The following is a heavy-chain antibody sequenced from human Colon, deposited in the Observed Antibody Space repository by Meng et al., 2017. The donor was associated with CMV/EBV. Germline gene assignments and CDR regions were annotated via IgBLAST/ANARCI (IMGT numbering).Heavy chain of an antibody. Sequence: GGSLRLSCAASGFTFSSYSMNWVRQAPGKGLEWVSSISSSSSHINYADSVKGRFTISRDNAKNSLYLQMNSLRAEDTAVYYYARDGGPWDYGGAIFDDWGQGTLVTVSS. CDR1: GFTFSSYS. D-gene: IGHD4-23*01. V-gene: IGHV3-21*01. CDR2: ISSSSSHI. J-gene: IGHJ4*02. CDR3: ARDGGPWDYGGAIFDD.